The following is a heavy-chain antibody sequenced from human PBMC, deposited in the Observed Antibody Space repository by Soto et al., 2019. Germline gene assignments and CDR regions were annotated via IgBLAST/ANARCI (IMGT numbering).Heavy chain of an antibody. J-gene: IGHJ6*02. Sequence: GGSLRLSCAASGFTFSSYAMSWVRQAPGKGLEWVSTISGSGGSTYYADSVKGRFTISRDNSKNTLYPQMNSLRAEDTAVYYCAKDLCGGIYYYYYGMDVWGQGTTVTVSS. CDR1: GFTFSSYA. D-gene: IGHD3-16*01. V-gene: IGHV3-23*01. CDR3: AKDLCGGIYYYYYGMDV. CDR2: ISGSGGST.